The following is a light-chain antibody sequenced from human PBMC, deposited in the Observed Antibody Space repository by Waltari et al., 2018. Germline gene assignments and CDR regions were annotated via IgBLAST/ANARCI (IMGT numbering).Light chain of an antibody. CDR1: QSVTSTS. V-gene: IGKV3-20*01. J-gene: IGKJ1*01. CDR2: GSF. CDR3: QHYGTSPRT. Sequence: IILTQSPGTLSLSPGERATLSCRASQSVTSTSLAWYQQKPGQAPGLIIYGSFNRATGIPDRFSGSGSGTDFTLTIIRLEPEDFAVYYCQHYGTSPRTFGQGTKVEL.